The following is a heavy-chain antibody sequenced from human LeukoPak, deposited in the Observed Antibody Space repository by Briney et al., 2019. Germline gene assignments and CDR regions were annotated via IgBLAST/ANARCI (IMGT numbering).Heavy chain of an antibody. V-gene: IGHV3-23*01. CDR3: VGSGWYGEGDY. D-gene: IGHD6-19*01. Sequence: GGSLRLSCEASGFTFSTFAMIWVRQPPGKGLEWVSSIFPSGGEIHYADSVRGRFTISRDNSKSTLSLQMNSLRAEDAAVYYCVGSGWYGEGDYWGQGTLVTVSS. CDR1: GFTFSTFA. J-gene: IGHJ4*02. CDR2: IFPSGGEI.